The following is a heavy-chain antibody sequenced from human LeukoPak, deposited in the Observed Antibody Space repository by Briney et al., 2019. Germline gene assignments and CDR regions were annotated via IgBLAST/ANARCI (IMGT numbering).Heavy chain of an antibody. CDR1: GGSISGYY. Sequence: KTSATLSLTCAVSGGSISGYYWIWNRQPPGKGLEWVGYIYYTGRTNYNPSLSGRVTISLDTSRNQFSLELSSVTAADTAVYYCARLSHDGIGNRPDYWGQGTLVTVSS. D-gene: IGHD3-22*01. CDR3: ARLSHDGIGNRPDY. CDR2: IYYTGRT. J-gene: IGHJ4*02. V-gene: IGHV4-59*08.